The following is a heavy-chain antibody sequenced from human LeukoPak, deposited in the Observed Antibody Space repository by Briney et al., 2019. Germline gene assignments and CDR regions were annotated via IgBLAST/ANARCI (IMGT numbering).Heavy chain of an antibody. V-gene: IGHV3-66*02. J-gene: IGHJ3*02. Sequence: GGSLRLSCAASGFAVSSNYMSWDRQAPGKGLEWVSSFYRGISTYYADSVKGRFTTSRDHSKNTVYLQMDSLRPEDTAVYYCARYYDSSGYTQGAFDIWGQGTMVTVS. D-gene: IGHD3-22*01. CDR2: FYRGIST. CDR1: GFAVSSNY. CDR3: ARYYDSSGYTQGAFDI.